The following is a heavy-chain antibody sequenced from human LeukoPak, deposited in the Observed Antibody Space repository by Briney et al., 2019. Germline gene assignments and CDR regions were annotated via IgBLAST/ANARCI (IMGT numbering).Heavy chain of an antibody. CDR3: ARGAVTGFDF. CDR2: IGKTGDT. Sequence: PGGSLRLSCAACGCTFTTYDFNWVRQGAGKGLEWVSGIGKTGDTYYLDSVKGRFTFSRENAWNSLSLQMNSLPAGDTAVYYCARGAVTGFDFWGPGTLVIVSS. V-gene: IGHV3-13*01. CDR1: GCTFTTYD. J-gene: IGHJ4*02. D-gene: IGHD4-17*01.